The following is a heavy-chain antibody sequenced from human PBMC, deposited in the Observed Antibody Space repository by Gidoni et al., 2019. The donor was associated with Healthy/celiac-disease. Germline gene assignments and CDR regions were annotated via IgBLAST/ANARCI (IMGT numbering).Heavy chain of an antibody. V-gene: IGHV3-30*18. CDR1: DFTFSSYG. D-gene: IGHD6-13*01. CDR2: ISYDGSNK. Sequence: QVQLVESGGGVVQPGRSLRLSCAAPDFTFSSYGMHWVRQAPGKGLEWVAVISYDGSNKYYADSVKGRFTISRDNSKNTLYLQMNSLRAEDTAVYYCAKDLNSSSLDYWGQGTLVTVSS. J-gene: IGHJ4*02. CDR3: AKDLNSSSLDY.